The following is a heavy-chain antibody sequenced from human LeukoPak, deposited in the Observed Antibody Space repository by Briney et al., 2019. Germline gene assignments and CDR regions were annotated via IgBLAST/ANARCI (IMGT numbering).Heavy chain of an antibody. V-gene: IGHV3-74*01. CDR3: ERAVYYSNYSGY. CDR2: INGGGSSS. CDR1: GFTFSSYW. Sequence: PGGSLRLSCAASGFTFSSYWMRWVRHAPGKGLVWVSPINGGGSSSYYADSVKGRFTISRDKAKNTLYLQMDSLRAEDTAIYYCERAVYYSNYSGYWGQGTLVTVSS. D-gene: IGHD4-11*01. J-gene: IGHJ4*02.